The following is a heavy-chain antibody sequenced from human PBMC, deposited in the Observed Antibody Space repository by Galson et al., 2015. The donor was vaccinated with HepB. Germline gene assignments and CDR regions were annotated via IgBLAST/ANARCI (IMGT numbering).Heavy chain of an antibody. CDR1: GFSVSNTH. CDR2: IYSGGST. CDR3: ARSGSYTRGYLDY. D-gene: IGHD3-3*01. V-gene: IGHV3-53*01. J-gene: IGHJ4*02. Sequence: SLRLSCAASGFSVSNTHMSWVRQAPGKGLECVSVIYSGGSTYYADSVKGRFTFSRDISKNTLYLQMNSLRAEDTAVYYCARSGSYTRGYLDYWGQGTLVTVSS.